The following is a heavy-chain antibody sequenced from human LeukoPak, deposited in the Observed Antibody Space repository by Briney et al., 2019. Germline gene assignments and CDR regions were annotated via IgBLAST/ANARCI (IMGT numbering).Heavy chain of an antibody. CDR3: AGSIAVAGTGAFDI. D-gene: IGHD6-19*01. CDR2: IYYSGST. V-gene: IGHV4-39*01. J-gene: IGHJ3*02. Sequence: PSETLSLTCTVSGGSISSSSYYWGRIRQPPGKGPEWIGSIYYSGSTCYNPSLKSRVTISVDTSKNQFSLKLSSVTAADTAVYYCAGSIAVAGTGAFDIWGQGTMVTVSS. CDR1: GGSISSSSYY.